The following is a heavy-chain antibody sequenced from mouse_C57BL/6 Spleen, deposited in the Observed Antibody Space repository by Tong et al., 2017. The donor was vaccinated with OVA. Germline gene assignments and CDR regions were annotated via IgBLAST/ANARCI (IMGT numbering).Heavy chain of an antibody. CDR2: INPSNGGT. Sequence: VQLQESGTELVKPGASVKLSCKASGYTFTSYWMHWVKQRPGQGLEWIGNINPSNGGTNYNEKFKGKATLTLDKSSSTAYMDLSSLTSEDSTVYYCARPYYDYDAWFAYWGQGTLVTVSA. V-gene: IGHV1-53*01. CDR3: ARPYYDYDAWFAY. CDR1: GYTFTSYW. D-gene: IGHD2-4*01. J-gene: IGHJ3*01.